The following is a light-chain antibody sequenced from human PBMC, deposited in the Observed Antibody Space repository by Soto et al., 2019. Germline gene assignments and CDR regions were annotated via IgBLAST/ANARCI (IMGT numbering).Light chain of an antibody. J-gene: IGLJ2*01. V-gene: IGLV3-1*01. CDR3: QTWDSSTVV. Sequence: SYELTQPHSGSVSPGQTASITCSGDKLGDKYTCWYQQKPGQSTVLVIYQDSKRPSGIPERFSGSNSGNTANLTISGTQAMDEADYYCQTWDSSTVVFGGGTKLTVL. CDR1: KLGDKY. CDR2: QDS.